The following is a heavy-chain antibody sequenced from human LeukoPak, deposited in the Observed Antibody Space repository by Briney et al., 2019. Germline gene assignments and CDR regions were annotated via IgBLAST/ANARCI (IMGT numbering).Heavy chain of an antibody. CDR2: ISWDGGST. D-gene: IGHD4-17*01. Sequence: PGGSLRLSCAASGFTFDDYTMHWVRQAPGKGLEWVSLISWDGGSTYYADSVKGRFTISRDNSKNSLYLQMNSLRTEDTALYYCGASDYGDYPLDAFDIWGQGTMVTVSS. V-gene: IGHV3-43*01. CDR1: GFTFDDYT. CDR3: GASDYGDYPLDAFDI. J-gene: IGHJ3*02.